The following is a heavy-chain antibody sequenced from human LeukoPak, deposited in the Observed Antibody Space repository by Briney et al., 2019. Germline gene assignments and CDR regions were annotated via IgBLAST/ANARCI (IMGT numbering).Heavy chain of an antibody. CDR2: ISSSGSTI. CDR1: GFTFSSYE. D-gene: IGHD3-3*01. Sequence: GGSLRLSCAASGFTFSSYEMNWVRQAPGKGLEWVSYISSSGSTIYYADSVKGRFTISRDNAKNSLDLQMNSLRAEDTAVYYCARDLQTYYDFWSGFDYWGQGTLVTVSS. J-gene: IGHJ4*02. V-gene: IGHV3-48*03. CDR3: ARDLQTYYDFWSGFDY.